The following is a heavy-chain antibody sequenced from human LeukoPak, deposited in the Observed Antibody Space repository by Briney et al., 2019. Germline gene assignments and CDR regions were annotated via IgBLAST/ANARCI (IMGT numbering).Heavy chain of an antibody. CDR3: ARDLITVTKGFDI. D-gene: IGHD4-17*01. V-gene: IGHV4-59*11. CDR1: TDSISSHY. Sequence: SETLSLTCAVSTDSISSHYWSWIRQPPGKGLEWIGCISYIGSTNYNPSLKSRVTISIDTSKNQFSLKLRSVTAADTAVYYCARDLITVTKGFDIWGQGTMVSVSS. J-gene: IGHJ3*02. CDR2: ISYIGST.